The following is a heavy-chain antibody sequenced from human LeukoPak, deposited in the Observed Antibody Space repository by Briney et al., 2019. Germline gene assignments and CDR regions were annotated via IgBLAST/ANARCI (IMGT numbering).Heavy chain of an antibody. CDR2: VYTSGSI. CDR1: GGSISSYY. D-gene: IGHD5-18*01. V-gene: IGHV4-4*07. Sequence: SETLSLTCTVSGGSISSYYWSWIRQPAGKGLEWIGRVYTSGSINYNPSLKSRVTMSIDTSKNQFSLKLTSVTAADTAVYFCARGHRPSGQSYGLTYYFDYWGQGTLVTVSS. CDR3: ARGHRPSGQSYGLTYYFDY. J-gene: IGHJ4*02.